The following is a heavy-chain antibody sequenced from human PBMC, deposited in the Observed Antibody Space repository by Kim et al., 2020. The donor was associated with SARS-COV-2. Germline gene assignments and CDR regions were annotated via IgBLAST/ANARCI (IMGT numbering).Heavy chain of an antibody. CDR2: GNT. Sequence: GNTNYAQKLQGRVTMTTDTSTSTAYMELRSLRSDDTAVYYCARLHSDWFDPWGQGTLVTVSS. D-gene: IGHD3-10*01. V-gene: IGHV1-18*01. J-gene: IGHJ5*02. CDR3: ARLHSDWFDP.